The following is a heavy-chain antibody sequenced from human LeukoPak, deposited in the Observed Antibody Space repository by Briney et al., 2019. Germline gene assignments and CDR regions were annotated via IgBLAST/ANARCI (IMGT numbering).Heavy chain of an antibody. CDR1: GYSFSTYW. D-gene: IGHD2/OR15-2a*01. CDR2: IYPVDSDT. V-gene: IGHV5-51*01. Sequence: GESLKISCKRSGYSFSTYWFGWVRQMPGKRLERMGIIYPVDSDTRYSPSFHGQVTISADRSITTAYLQCSSLKASDTAMYYCASLNNSLDTFDIWGQGTMVTVSS. J-gene: IGHJ3*02. CDR3: ASLNNSLDTFDI.